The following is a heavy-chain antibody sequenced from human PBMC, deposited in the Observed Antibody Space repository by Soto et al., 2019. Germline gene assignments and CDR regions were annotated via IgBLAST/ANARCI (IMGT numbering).Heavy chain of an antibody. CDR3: AGIRGHFGY. CDR2: IQTKRQTYIT. CDR1: GFSFSDHF. J-gene: IGHJ4*02. D-gene: IGHD1-20*01. V-gene: IGHV3-72*01. Sequence: PGWSLRLSCAASGFSFSDHFMDWVRQAPGKGLQWVGRIQTKRQTYITEYAASLEGRFSISRDDSKNSLYLQVNRLKTEDTAVYDCAGIRGHFGYWGPGTMVTVSS.